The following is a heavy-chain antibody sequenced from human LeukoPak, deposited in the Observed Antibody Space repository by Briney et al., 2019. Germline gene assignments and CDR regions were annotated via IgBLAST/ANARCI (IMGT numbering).Heavy chain of an antibody. V-gene: IGHV4-38-2*02. CDR1: GYSISSGYY. CDR3: ARDRGGYYFDY. D-gene: IGHD6-25*01. J-gene: IGHJ4*02. Sequence: SETLSLTCAVSGYSISSGYYWDCIRQPPGKGLEWIGNNDHTGSTYYNPSLKSRVTISVDTSKNQFSLKLSSMTAADTAVYYCARDRGGYYFDYWGQGTLVPVSS. CDR2: NDHTGST.